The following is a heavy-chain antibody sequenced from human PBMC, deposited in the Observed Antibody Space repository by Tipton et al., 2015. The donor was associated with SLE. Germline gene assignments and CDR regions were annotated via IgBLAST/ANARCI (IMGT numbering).Heavy chain of an antibody. J-gene: IGHJ3*02. CDR3: ARGPNWGLDDAFDM. Sequence: SLRLSCAASGFIFGDYAMHWVRQAPGKGLEWVSYISSSGSTIYYADFVKGRFTISRDNAKNSLYLQMSSLRAEDTALYYCARGPNWGLDDAFDMWGQGTMVTVSS. V-gene: IGHV3-11*01. CDR1: GFIFGDYA. CDR2: ISSSGSTI. D-gene: IGHD7-27*01.